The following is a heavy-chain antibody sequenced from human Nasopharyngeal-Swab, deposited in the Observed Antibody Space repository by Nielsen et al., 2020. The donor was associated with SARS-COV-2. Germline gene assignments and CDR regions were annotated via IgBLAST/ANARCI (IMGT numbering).Heavy chain of an antibody. V-gene: IGHV3-72*01. J-gene: IGHJ4*02. CDR2: SRDKANGYTT. D-gene: IGHD4-17*01. CDR1: GFTLCDHY. CDR3: TCAPETTTHPAY. Sequence: GESLKISCVASGFTLCDHYMDWVRQSPGKGLEWVGRSRDKANGYTTEYAASVKGRFTISRDDSKNSLYMQMNSLRTEDTAVYYCTCAPETTTHPAYWGQGTLVTVSS.